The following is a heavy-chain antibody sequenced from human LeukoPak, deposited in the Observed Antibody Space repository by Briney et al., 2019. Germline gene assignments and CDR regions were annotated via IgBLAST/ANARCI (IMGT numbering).Heavy chain of an antibody. CDR3: ARDINSSWYGSDY. D-gene: IGHD6-13*01. J-gene: IGHJ4*02. CDR2: IYSGGST. V-gene: IGHV3-66*01. Sequence: GGSLRLSCAASGFIVSSNYMSWVRQDPGKGLEWVSVIYSGGSTYYADSVKGRFTISRDNSKNTLYLQMNSLRAEDTAVYYCARDINSSWYGSDYWGQGTLVTVSS. CDR1: GFIVSSNY.